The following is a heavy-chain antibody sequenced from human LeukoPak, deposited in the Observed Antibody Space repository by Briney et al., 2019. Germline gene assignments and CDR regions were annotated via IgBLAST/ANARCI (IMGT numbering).Heavy chain of an antibody. J-gene: IGHJ5*02. D-gene: IGHD3-22*01. CDR1: GYTFTSYY. Sequence: GASVTVSCKASGYTFTSYYMHWVRQAPGQGLEWMGGIIPIFGTANYAQKFQGRVTITADKSTSTAYMELSSLRSEDTAVYYCARDLVKMYYDSSGYLSDPWGQGTLVTVSS. V-gene: IGHV1-69*06. CDR2: IIPIFGTA. CDR3: ARDLVKMYYDSSGYLSDP.